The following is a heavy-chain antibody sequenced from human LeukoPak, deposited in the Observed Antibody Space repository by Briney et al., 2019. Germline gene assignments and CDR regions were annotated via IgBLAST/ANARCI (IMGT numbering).Heavy chain of an antibody. V-gene: IGHV4-30-4*01. D-gene: IGHD3-10*01. J-gene: IGHJ3*02. CDR1: GGSISSGDYY. Sequence: SETLSLTCTVSGGSISSGDYYWNWIRQPPGKGLEYIGNIYYSGSTYYIPSFKSRVIISVDRSKNQFSLKLSSVTAADTAVYYCARLGGYGSGSPGAFDIWGQGTMVTVSS. CDR2: IYYSGST. CDR3: ARLGGYGSGSPGAFDI.